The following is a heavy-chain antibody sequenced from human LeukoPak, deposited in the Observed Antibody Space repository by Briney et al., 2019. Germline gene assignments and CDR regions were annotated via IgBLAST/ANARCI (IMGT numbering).Heavy chain of an antibody. Sequence: SETLSLTCGVSGGSITNTNYWSWVRPPPGKGLEWIGEVNLQGSTNYNPSLMGRVAISVDKSENHISLQLTSVTAADTAVYYCAREGGPYRPLDYSGQGTLVTVSS. CDR3: AREGGPYRPLDY. CDR1: GGSITNTNY. V-gene: IGHV4-4*02. CDR2: VNLQGST. J-gene: IGHJ4*02.